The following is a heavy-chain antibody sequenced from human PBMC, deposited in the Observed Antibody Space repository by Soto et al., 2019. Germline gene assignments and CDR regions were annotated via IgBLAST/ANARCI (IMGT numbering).Heavy chain of an antibody. CDR3: AREGSIAAAGTGMDV. J-gene: IGHJ6*02. CDR2: ISYDGSNK. D-gene: IGHD6-13*01. CDR1: GFTFSSYA. V-gene: IGHV3-30-3*01. Sequence: QVQLVESGGGVVQPGRSLRLSCAASGFTFSSYAMHWVRQAPGKGLEWVAVISYDGSNKYYADSVKGRFTISRDNSKNTLYLQMNSLRAEDTAVYYCAREGSIAAAGTGMDVWGQGTTVTVSS.